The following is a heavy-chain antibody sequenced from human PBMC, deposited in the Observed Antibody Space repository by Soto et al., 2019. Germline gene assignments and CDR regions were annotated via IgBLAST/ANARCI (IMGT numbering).Heavy chain of an antibody. Sequence: QVQLVQSGAEVKKPGASVKVSCKASGYTFTSYGISWVRQAPGQGLEWMGWISAYNGNTNYAQKLQGRVTMTTDTAKSTAYMELRSLRSDDTAVYYCARDLRTLDHYDSPPDYWGQGTLVTVSS. V-gene: IGHV1-18*01. CDR2: ISAYNGNT. J-gene: IGHJ4*02. CDR3: ARDLRTLDHYDSPPDY. D-gene: IGHD3-22*01. CDR1: GYTFTSYG.